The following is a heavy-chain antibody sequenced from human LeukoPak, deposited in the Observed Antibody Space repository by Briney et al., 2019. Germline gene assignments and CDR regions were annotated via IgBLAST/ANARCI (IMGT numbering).Heavy chain of an antibody. CDR2: ISAYNGNT. CDR3: AIGYSSSWSLEYNWFDP. J-gene: IGHJ5*02. CDR1: GYTFTSYG. V-gene: IGHV1-18*01. D-gene: IGHD6-13*01. Sequence: GASVKVSCKASGYTFTSYGISWVRQAPGQGLEWMGWISAYNGNTNYAQKLQGRVTMTTDTSTSTAYMELRSLRSDDTAVYYRAIGYSSSWSLEYNWFDPWGQGTLVTVSS.